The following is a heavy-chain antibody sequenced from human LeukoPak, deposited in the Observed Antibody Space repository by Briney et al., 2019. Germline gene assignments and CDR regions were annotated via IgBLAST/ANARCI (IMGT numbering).Heavy chain of an antibody. D-gene: IGHD6-13*01. CDR3: ASHSSSWYNQWVTFDH. J-gene: IGHJ4*02. V-gene: IGHV1-69*13. Sequence: GASVKVSCKASGYTFTSYAISWVRQAPGQGLEWMGGIIPIFGTANYAQKFQGRVTITADESTSTAYMELSSLRSEDTAVYYCASHSSSWYNQWVTFDHWGQGTLVTVSS. CDR1: GYTFTSYA. CDR2: IIPIFGTA.